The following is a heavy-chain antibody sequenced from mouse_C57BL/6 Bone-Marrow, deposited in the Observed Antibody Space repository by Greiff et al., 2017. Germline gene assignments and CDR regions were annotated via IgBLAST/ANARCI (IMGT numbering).Heavy chain of an antibody. CDR1: GYTFTSSW. Sequence: VQLQQPGAELVKPGASVKMSCKASGYTFTSSWITWVKQRPGQGLEWIGDIYPGSGSTNYNEKFKSKATLTVDTSSSTAYMQLSSLTSEDSAVYYCARGEYYSNLFDYWGQGTTLTVSS. V-gene: IGHV1-55*01. D-gene: IGHD2-5*01. J-gene: IGHJ2*01. CDR3: ARGEYYSNLFDY. CDR2: IYPGSGST.